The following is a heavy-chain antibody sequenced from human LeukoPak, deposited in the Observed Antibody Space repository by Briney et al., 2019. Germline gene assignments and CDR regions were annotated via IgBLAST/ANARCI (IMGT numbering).Heavy chain of an antibody. J-gene: IGHJ6*02. CDR1: GGSFSGYY. V-gene: IGHV4-34*01. CDR2: INHSGST. CDR3: GTSGGSYYYYGMDG. Sequence: SETLSLTCAVYGGSFSGYYWSWIRQPQGKGLEWIAEINHSGSTNYNPSLKSRVTISVDTSKNQFSLKLSSVTAADTAVYYCGTSGGSYYYYGMDGWGQGTTVTVSS. D-gene: IGHD1-26*01.